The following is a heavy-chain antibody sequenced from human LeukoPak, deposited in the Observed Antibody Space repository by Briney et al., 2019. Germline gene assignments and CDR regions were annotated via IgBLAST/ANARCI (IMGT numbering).Heavy chain of an antibody. CDR2: ISGSGRST. CDR3: ARDRYSSSWHYGRRNFLDY. CDR1: GFIFSNYD. D-gene: IGHD6-13*01. Sequence: GGSLRLSCVASGFIFSNYDMRWVRQAPGKGLEWVSSISGSGRSTYYADSVKGRFTISRDNSKNTLYLQMNSLRAEDTAVYYCARDRYSSSWHYGRRNFLDYWGQGTLVTVSS. J-gene: IGHJ4*02. V-gene: IGHV3-23*01.